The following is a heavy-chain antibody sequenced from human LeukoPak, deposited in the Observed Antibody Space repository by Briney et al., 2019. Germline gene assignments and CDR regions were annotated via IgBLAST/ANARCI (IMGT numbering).Heavy chain of an antibody. Sequence: GASVKVSCKASGYTFTGYYMHWVRQAPGQGLEWMGWINPNSGGTNYAQKFQGWVTMTRGTSISTAYMELSRLRSDDTAVYHCATSSTRHYYYGMDVWGQGTTVTVSS. V-gene: IGHV1-2*04. CDR3: ATSSTRHYYYGMDV. CDR2: INPNSGGT. CDR1: GYTFTGYY. D-gene: IGHD2-2*01. J-gene: IGHJ6*02.